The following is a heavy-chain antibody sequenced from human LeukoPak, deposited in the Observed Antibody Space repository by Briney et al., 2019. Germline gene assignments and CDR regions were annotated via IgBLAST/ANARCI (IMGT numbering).Heavy chain of an antibody. CDR1: GYTSTNYA. V-gene: IGHV1-2*02. CDR2: INPNSGGT. Sequence: ASVKVSCKASGYTSTNYAMNWVRQAPGQGLEWMGWINPNSGGTNYAQKFQGRVTMTRDTSISTAYMELSRLRSDDTAVYYCARDFIPRDGSGSYRDWGQGTLVTVSS. D-gene: IGHD3-10*01. J-gene: IGHJ4*02. CDR3: ARDFIPRDGSGSYRD.